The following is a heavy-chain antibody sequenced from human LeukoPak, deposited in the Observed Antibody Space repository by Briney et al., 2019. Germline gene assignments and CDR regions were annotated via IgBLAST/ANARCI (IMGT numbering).Heavy chain of an antibody. CDR2: INQRRNT. CDR3: ARHGWHAWYFDL. D-gene: IGHD6-19*01. Sequence: GSLRLSCAASGFTFSSYAMSWIRQPPGKGVEWIGEINQRRNTNYNPSLKSRVTISIDTSKNQFSLKLSSVTAADTAVYYCARHGWHAWYFDLWGRGTLVTVSS. CDR1: GFTFSSYA. V-gene: IGHV4-34*01. J-gene: IGHJ2*01.